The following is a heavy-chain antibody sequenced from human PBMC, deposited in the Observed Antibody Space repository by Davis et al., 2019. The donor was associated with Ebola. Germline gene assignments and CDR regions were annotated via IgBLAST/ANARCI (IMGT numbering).Heavy chain of an antibody. J-gene: IGHJ6*02. D-gene: IGHD4-23*01. V-gene: IGHV3-7*01. CDR3: ARDRWPNLASYYGMDV. CDR1: GFTFGNHW. Sequence: GESLKISCVASGFTFGNHWMNWVRPAPGKGLEWVANIRGEGSEQSYVDSVKGRFTILRDNAKNSLYLEMKSLRAEDTAVFYCARDRWPNLASYYGMDVWGQGTTVTVSS. CDR2: IRGEGSEQ.